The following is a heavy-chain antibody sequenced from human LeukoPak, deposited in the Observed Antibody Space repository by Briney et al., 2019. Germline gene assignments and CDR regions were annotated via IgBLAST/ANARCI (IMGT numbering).Heavy chain of an antibody. V-gene: IGHV1-2*02. J-gene: IGHJ4*02. CDR1: GYTFTGHY. D-gene: IGHD1-26*01. CDR3: ARGYALYSGRYIDFDY. Sequence: ASVKVSCKASGYTFTGHYMHWVRQAPGQGLEWMGWINPNNGGTNYAQKFQGRVTMTRDTSISTAYMELSRLRSDDTAVYYCARGYALYSGRYIDFDYWGQGTLVSVSS. CDR2: INPNNGGT.